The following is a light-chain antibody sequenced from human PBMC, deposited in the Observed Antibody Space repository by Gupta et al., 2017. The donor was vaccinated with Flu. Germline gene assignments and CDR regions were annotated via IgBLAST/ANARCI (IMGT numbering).Light chain of an antibody. Sequence: GTNFCCGSNYVSWYQQCTGSAPRLLMYENGTRPSVIPDRFSASKSGTSATMGITGVRTGDEADYYCVAGQTSLSVGVFGGGTKLTVL. J-gene: IGLJ3*02. CDR2: ENG. CDR1: NFCCGSNY. V-gene: IGLV1-51*02. CDR3: VAGQTSLSVGV.